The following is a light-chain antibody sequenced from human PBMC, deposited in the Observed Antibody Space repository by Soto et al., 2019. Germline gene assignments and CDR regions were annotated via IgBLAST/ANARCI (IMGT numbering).Light chain of an antibody. CDR1: QSVGTY. V-gene: IGKV3-11*01. J-gene: IGKJ5*01. CDR3: QQRSNLTPT. Sequence: DTVLTQSPGTLSLSPGERATLSCRASQSVGTYLAWYQQTPGQAPRILIYDASNRETGIGPRFRGSGAGTECTLPISSVEPEDFAVDICQQRSNLTPTFGQGTRLEIK. CDR2: DAS.